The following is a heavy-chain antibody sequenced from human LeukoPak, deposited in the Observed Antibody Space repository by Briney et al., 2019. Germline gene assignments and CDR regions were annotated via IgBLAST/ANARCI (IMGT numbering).Heavy chain of an antibody. CDR2: ISGSASST. D-gene: IGHD5-24*01. CDR3: AMKAVPRPRLHDAFDF. J-gene: IGHJ3*01. CDR1: GFTFSNYA. V-gene: IGHV3-23*01. Sequence: GGSLRLSCVASGFTFSNYAMSWIRQAPGKGLEWVSAISGSASSTYHADSVKGRFTISRDNYKNTLYLQMNSLRADDTAVYYCAMKAVPRPRLHDAFDFWGQGTAVSVSS.